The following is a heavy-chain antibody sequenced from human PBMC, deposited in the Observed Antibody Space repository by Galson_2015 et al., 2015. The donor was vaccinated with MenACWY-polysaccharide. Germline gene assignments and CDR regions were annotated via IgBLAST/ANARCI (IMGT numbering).Heavy chain of an antibody. CDR1: GYTFSSYN. CDR3: ARDGSSSTAPRPSKY. D-gene: IGHD6-6*01. V-gene: IGHV1-46*01. Sequence: SVKVSCKASGYTFSSYNMNWVRQAPGQGLEWMGIINPSAGTTTYAQNFQGRVTMTRDTSTSTVYMELSSLRSDDTAVYYCARDGSSSTAPRPSKYWGQGTLVTVSS. J-gene: IGHJ4*02. CDR2: INPSAGTT.